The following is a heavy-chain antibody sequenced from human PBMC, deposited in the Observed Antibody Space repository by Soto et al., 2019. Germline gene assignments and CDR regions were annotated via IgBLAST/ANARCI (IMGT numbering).Heavy chain of an antibody. CDR3: TNGRRQQPPLD. Sequence: QVQLVESGGGVVQPGRSLRLSCAASGFTFSNYVMQWVRQAPGKGLEWVAVISYDGSSKFYADSEGRFTISKDNSKNTLYLQMNSRRAEHTAVYYCTNGRRQQPPLDWGQGTLVTVSA. CDR2: ISYDGSSK. J-gene: IGHJ4*02. D-gene: IGHD6-13*01. CDR1: GFTFSNYV. V-gene: IGHV3-30*18.